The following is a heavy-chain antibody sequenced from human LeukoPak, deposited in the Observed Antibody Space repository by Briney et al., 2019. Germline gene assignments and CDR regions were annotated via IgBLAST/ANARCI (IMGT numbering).Heavy chain of an antibody. J-gene: IGHJ4*02. V-gene: IGHV3-30-3*01. Sequence: GGSLRLSCAASGFTFSSYAMPWVRQAPGKGPEWVAVISYDGSNRYYADSVKGRFTISRDNSKNTLYLQMNSLRAEDTAVYYCARDQSGGGYSYGLDYWGQGTLVTVSS. CDR2: ISYDGSNR. CDR1: GFTFSSYA. CDR3: ARDQSGGGYSYGLDY. D-gene: IGHD5-18*01.